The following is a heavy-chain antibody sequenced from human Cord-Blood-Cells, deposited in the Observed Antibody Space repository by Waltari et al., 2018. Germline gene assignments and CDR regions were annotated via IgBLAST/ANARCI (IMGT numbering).Heavy chain of an antibody. CDR3: ARGRTGSQLDY. CDR2: INHSGST. V-gene: IGHV4-34*01. Sequence: QVQLQQWGAGLLKPSETLSLTCAVYVGSSSGYSWSWFRQPPGKGLVWIGEINHSGSTNYNPSLKSRVTISVDTSKNQCSLKLSSVTAADTAVYYCARGRTGSQLDYWGQGTLVTVSS. J-gene: IGHJ4*02. D-gene: IGHD1-26*01. CDR1: VGSSSGYS.